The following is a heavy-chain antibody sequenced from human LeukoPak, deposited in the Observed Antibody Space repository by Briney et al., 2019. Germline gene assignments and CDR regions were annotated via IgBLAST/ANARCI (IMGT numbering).Heavy chain of an antibody. CDR1: GYTFTSYG. Sequence: ASVKVSCKASGYTFTSYGISWVRQAPGQGLEWIGWISAYNGNTNYAQKFQGRVTMTRNTSISTAYLELSSLTSEDTAVYYCARGPNKYDGGNSGSAWFDPWGQGSLVTVSS. CDR2: ISAYNGNT. V-gene: IGHV1-18*01. D-gene: IGHD4-23*01. J-gene: IGHJ5*02. CDR3: ARGPNKYDGGNSGSAWFDP.